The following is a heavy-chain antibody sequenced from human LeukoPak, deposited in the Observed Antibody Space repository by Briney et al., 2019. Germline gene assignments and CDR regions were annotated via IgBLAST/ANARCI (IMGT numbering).Heavy chain of an antibody. Sequence: WXXQAPGKGXEWVAVISYDGSNKYYADSVKGRFTISRDNSKNTLYLQMNSLRAEDTAVYYCARDPVEMATMPFDYWGQGTLVTVSS. J-gene: IGHJ4*01. CDR3: ARDPVEMATMPFDY. CDR2: ISYDGSNK. V-gene: IGHV3-30*04. D-gene: IGHD5-24*01.